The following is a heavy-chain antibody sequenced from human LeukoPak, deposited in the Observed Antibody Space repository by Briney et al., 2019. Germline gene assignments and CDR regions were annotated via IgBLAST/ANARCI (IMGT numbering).Heavy chain of an antibody. CDR3: ARGSSAFDI. CDR1: GGSIRSYF. Sequence: PSETLSLTCTVSGGSIRSYFWSWIRQPPGTGKEWMGYIYYSGNTNYNPSLTSRVPISVDTSKNQFSLYLSSVTAAGAAVYYCARGSSAFDIWGQGTMVTVSS. J-gene: IGHJ3*02. CDR2: IYYSGNT. V-gene: IGHV4-59*01. D-gene: IGHD6-13*01.